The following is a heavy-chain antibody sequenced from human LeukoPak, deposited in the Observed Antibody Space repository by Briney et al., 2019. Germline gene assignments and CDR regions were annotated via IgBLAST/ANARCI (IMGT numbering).Heavy chain of an antibody. Sequence: ASVKVSCKASGYTFTSYATHWVRQAPGQRLEWMGWINAGNGNTKYSQKFQGRVTITRDTSASTAYMELSSLRSEDTAVYYCARGVGGVVGYYFDYWGQGTLVTVSS. CDR3: ARGVGGVVGYYFDY. J-gene: IGHJ4*02. V-gene: IGHV1-3*01. CDR1: GYTFTSYA. D-gene: IGHD2-2*01. CDR2: INAGNGNT.